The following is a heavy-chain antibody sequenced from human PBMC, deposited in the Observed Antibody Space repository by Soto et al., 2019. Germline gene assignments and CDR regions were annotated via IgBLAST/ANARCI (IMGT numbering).Heavy chain of an antibody. CDR1: GGSISSGGYS. V-gene: IGHV4-30-2*01. CDR3: ASGQPLVRNY. J-gene: IGHJ4*02. CDR2: IYHSGST. Sequence: QLQLQESGSGLVKPSQTLSLTCAVSGGSISSGGYSWSWIRQPPGKGLEWIGYIYHSGSTYYNPSPKGPVTISVDRSTHQFSLKLRSVTAADTAVYYCASGQPLVRNYWGQGTLVTVSS. D-gene: IGHD6-13*01.